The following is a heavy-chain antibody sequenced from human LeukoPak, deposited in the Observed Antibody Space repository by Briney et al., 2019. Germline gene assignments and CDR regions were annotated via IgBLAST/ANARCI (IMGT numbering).Heavy chain of an antibody. CDR3: AKNPATINFPFDI. D-gene: IGHD5-24*01. J-gene: IGHJ4*02. CDR2: ISTTGGYT. V-gene: IGHV3-23*01. CDR1: GFSFSTYD. Sequence: GGSLRLSCVGSGFSFSTYDMVWVRQTPGKGLEWVSAISTTGGYTEDADSVKGRFTISRDNSQNTLFLQMHSLRAEDTAVYYCAKNPATINFPFDIWGQGPLVTVSP.